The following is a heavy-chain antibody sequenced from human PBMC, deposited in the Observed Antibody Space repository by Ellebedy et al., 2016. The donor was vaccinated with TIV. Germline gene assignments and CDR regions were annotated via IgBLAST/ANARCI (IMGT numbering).Heavy chain of an antibody. CDR2: IGGSGGNT. CDR3: AKAYSSGYYVGWFDP. V-gene: IGHV3-23*01. J-gene: IGHJ5*02. D-gene: IGHD6-19*01. Sequence: GGSLRLSCAASGFTFSTYAMSWVRQAPGKGLEWVSTIGGSGGNTDYADSVKGRFTISRDISKNTLYLQMHSLRAEDSAVYYCAKAYSSGYYVGWFDPWGQGTLVTVSS. CDR1: GFTFSTYA.